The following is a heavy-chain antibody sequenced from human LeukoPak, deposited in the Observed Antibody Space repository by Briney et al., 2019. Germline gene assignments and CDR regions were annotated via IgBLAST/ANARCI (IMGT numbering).Heavy chain of an antibody. V-gene: IGHV3-30-3*01. J-gene: IGHJ3*02. Sequence: GGSLRLSCAASGFTFSSYAMHWVRQAPGKGLEWVAVISYDGSNKYYADSVKGRFTISRDNSKNTLYLQMNSLRAEDTAVYYCARNRYCSSTSCYLDAFDIWGQGTMATVSS. CDR1: GFTFSSYA. CDR2: ISYDGSNK. D-gene: IGHD2-2*01. CDR3: ARNRYCSSTSCYLDAFDI.